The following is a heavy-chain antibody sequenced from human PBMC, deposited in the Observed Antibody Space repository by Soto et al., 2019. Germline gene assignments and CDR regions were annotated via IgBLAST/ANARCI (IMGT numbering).Heavy chain of an antibody. J-gene: IGHJ6*02. V-gene: IGHV5-10-1*01. CDR1: GYSFTNHW. D-gene: IGHD2-2*01. CDR2: IDPSDSYT. Sequence: PGESLKISCKGSGYSFTNHWISWVRQMPGKGLEWMGRIDPSDSYTNYSPTFQGHVTISADKSISTAYLQWSSLKASDTAMYYCAIQYQVPRSGYGMDVWGQGTTVTVSS. CDR3: AIQYQVPRSGYGMDV.